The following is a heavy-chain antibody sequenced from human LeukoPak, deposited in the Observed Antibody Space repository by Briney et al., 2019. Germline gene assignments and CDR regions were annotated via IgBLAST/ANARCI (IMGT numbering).Heavy chain of an antibody. J-gene: IGHJ4*02. CDR3: ARDKYDDYAFDY. CDR2: ISSSSTFI. Sequence: GGSLRLSCAASGFTFSSYSMKWVRQAPGKGLEWVSSISSSSTFISHADSVKGRFTISRDNAKNSLYLQMDSLGADDTAVYYCARDKYDDYAFDYWGQGTLVIVSS. D-gene: IGHD4-17*01. V-gene: IGHV3-21*01. CDR1: GFTFSSYS.